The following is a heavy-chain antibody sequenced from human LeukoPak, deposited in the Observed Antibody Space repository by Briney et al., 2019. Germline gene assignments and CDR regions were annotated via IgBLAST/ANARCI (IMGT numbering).Heavy chain of an antibody. D-gene: IGHD4-23*01. CDR2: ISYDGSNK. CDR3: AKSFYGGGTYGMDV. CDR1: GFTFSSYG. J-gene: IGHJ6*02. Sequence: PGRSLRLSCAASGFTFSSYGMHWVRQAPGKGLEWVAVISYDGSNKYYADSAKGRFTISRDNSKNTLYLQMNSLRAEDTAVYYCAKSFYGGGTYGMDVWGQGTTVTVSS. V-gene: IGHV3-30*18.